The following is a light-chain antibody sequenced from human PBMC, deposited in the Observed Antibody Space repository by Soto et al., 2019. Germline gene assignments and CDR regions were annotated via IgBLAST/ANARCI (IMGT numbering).Light chain of an antibody. J-gene: IGKJ1*01. CDR1: QSVSTS. Sequence: EIGMTQSPATLSVSPGERATLSCRASQSVSTSLAWYQQKPGQAPRLLISGASNRATGVPARFSGSGSETEFTLTISSLQSEDFAVYYCQQYNNWWTFGQGTKVEIK. CDR3: QQYNNWWT. CDR2: GAS. V-gene: IGKV3-15*01.